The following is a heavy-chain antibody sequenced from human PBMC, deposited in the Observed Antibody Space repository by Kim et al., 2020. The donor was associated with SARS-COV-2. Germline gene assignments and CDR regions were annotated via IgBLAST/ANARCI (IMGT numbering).Heavy chain of an antibody. CDR2: IRSKAYGGTT. CDR1: GFTFGDYA. Sequence: GGSLRLSCTASGFTFGDYAMSWVRQAPGKGLEWVGFIRSKAYGGTTEYAASVKGRFTISRDDSKSIAYLQMNSLKTEDTAVYYCTRDRRGVVVTAKGPYYYGMDVWGQGTTVTVSS. D-gene: IGHD2-21*02. J-gene: IGHJ6*02. V-gene: IGHV3-49*04. CDR3: TRDRRGVVVTAKGPYYYGMDV.